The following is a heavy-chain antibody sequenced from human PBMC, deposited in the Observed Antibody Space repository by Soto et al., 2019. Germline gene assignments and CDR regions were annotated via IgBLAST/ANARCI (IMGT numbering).Heavy chain of an antibody. CDR1: GFTFSHYY. CDR3: ARDRFARGYEPLDAFYI. Sequence: GGSLRLSCAASGFTFSHYYLSWIRQAPGKGLEWVSYISSSGSTIYYADSVKGRFTISRDNAKNSLYLQMNSLRAEDTAVYYCARDRFARGYEPLDAFYIWCQRTMVTVS. D-gene: IGHD5-12*01. V-gene: IGHV3-11*01. CDR2: ISSSGSTI. J-gene: IGHJ3*02.